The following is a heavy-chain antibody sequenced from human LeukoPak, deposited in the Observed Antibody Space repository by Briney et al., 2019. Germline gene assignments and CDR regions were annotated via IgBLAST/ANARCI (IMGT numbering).Heavy chain of an antibody. CDR1: GFTFSSYA. D-gene: IGHD3-22*01. CDR2: IWYDGSNK. Sequence: PGGSLRLSCAASGFTFSSYAMSWVRQAPGKGLEWVAVIWYDGSNKYYADSVKGRFTISRDNSKNTLYLQMNSLRAEDTAVYYCAKDQPTYYDSSGSLDYWGQGTLVTVSS. J-gene: IGHJ4*02. CDR3: AKDQPTYYDSSGSLDY. V-gene: IGHV3-33*06.